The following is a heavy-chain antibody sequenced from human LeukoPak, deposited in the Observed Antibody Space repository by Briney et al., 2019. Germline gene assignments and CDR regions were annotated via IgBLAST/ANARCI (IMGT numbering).Heavy chain of an antibody. CDR2: IHYSGDT. V-gene: IGHV4-59*08. CDR1: GGSFSGYY. Sequence: TSETLSLTCAVYGGSFSGYYWSWIRQPPGKDLEYIAYIHYSGDTNYNPSLKSRVTISIDTSKNQFSLRLTAVTAADTAVYYCARLRQVTGGFPTYHYFDLWGRGTLVTVSS. J-gene: IGHJ2*01. D-gene: IGHD2-8*02. CDR3: ARLRQVTGGFPTYHYFDL.